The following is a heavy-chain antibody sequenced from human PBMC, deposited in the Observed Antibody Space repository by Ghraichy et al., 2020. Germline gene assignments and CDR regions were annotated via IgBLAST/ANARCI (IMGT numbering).Heavy chain of an antibody. V-gene: IGHV3-23*01. CDR1: GFTFSSYA. J-gene: IGHJ4*02. CDR2: ISGSGGST. Sequence: GESLNISCAAFGFTFSSYAMSWVRQAPGKGLEWVSAISGSGGSTYYADSVKGRFTISRDNSKNTLYLQMNSLRAEDTAVYYCAKDRGYCSGGSCYLYYFDYWGQGTLVTVSS. D-gene: IGHD2-15*01. CDR3: AKDRGYCSGGSCYLYYFDY.